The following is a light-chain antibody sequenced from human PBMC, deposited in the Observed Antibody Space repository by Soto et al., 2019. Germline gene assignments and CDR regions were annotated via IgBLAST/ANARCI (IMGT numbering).Light chain of an antibody. CDR1: SSDVGGYNY. V-gene: IGLV2-8*01. Sequence: QSALTQPPSASGSPGQSVAISCTGTSSDVGGYNYVSWYQQYPGKAPKLIIYEVNKRPSGVPDRFSGSKSGNTASLTVSGLQAEDEADYYCSSYGGNNNVLFGGGTKLPS. J-gene: IGLJ2*01. CDR3: SSYGGNNNVL. CDR2: EVN.